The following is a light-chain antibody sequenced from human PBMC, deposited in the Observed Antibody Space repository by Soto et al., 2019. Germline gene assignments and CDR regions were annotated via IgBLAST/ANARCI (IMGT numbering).Light chain of an antibody. Sequence: QLVLTQSPSASASLGASVKLTCTLSSGHSNYAIAWHQQQPEKGPRYLMKVNSDGSHRKGDGIPDRFSGSSSGAQRYLTISSLQSEDEADYYCQTWGTGIRVFGTGIKLTVL. CDR2: VNSDGSH. J-gene: IGLJ1*01. V-gene: IGLV4-69*01. CDR3: QTWGTGIRV. CDR1: SGHSNYA.